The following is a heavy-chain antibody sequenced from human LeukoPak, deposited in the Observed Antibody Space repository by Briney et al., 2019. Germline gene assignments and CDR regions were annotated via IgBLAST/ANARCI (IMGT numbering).Heavy chain of an antibody. Sequence: GGSLRLSCAASGFTFNIYSMNWVRQAPGKGLEWVSSISGTSNYIYYADSVKGRFTISRDNSKNTLYLQMNSLRAEDTAVYYCARDQIAAAGTPIGYYGMDVWGQGTTVTVSS. CDR1: GFTFNIYS. D-gene: IGHD6-13*01. V-gene: IGHV3-21*04. CDR2: ISGTSNYI. J-gene: IGHJ6*02. CDR3: ARDQIAAAGTPIGYYGMDV.